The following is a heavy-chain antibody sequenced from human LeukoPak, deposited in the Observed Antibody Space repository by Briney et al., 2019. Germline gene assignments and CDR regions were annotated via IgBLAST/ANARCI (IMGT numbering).Heavy chain of an antibody. Sequence: PETLSLTCTVSGGSISSSSYYWGWIRQPPGKGLEWIGSIYYSGSTYYNPSLKSRVTISVDTSKNQFSLKLSSVTAADTAVYYCASPGGYSYGWNYWGQGTLVTVSS. CDR3: ASPGGYSYGWNY. CDR2: IYYSGST. CDR1: GGSISSSSYY. J-gene: IGHJ4*02. V-gene: IGHV4-39*01. D-gene: IGHD5-18*01.